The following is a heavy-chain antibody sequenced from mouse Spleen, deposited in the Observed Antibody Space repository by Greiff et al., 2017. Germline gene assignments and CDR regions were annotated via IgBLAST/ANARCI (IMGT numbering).Heavy chain of an antibody. D-gene: IGHD2-3*01. CDR3: ARDDGYYGYFDV. J-gene: IGHJ1*01. CDR2: IDPANGNT. V-gene: IGHV14-3*02. Sequence: VQLQQSGAELVKPGASVKLSCTASGFNIKDTYMHWVKQRPEQGLEWIGRIDPANGNTKYDPKFQGKATITADTSSNTAYLQLSSLTSEDTAVYYCARDDGYYGYFDVWGAGTTVTVSS. CDR1: GFNIKDTY.